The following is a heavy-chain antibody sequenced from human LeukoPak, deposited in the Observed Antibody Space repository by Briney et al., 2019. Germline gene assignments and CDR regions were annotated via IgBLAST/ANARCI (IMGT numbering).Heavy chain of an antibody. CDR2: IYYSGST. Sequence: PSETLSLTCTVSGGSVSSGSYYWSWIRQPPGKGLEWIGYIYYSGSTNYNPSLKSRVTISVDTSKNQFSLKLSSVTAADTAVYYCARDCGDYVFDYWGQGTLVTVSS. CDR3: ARDCGDYVFDY. CDR1: GGSVSSGSYY. J-gene: IGHJ4*02. D-gene: IGHD4-17*01. V-gene: IGHV4-61*01.